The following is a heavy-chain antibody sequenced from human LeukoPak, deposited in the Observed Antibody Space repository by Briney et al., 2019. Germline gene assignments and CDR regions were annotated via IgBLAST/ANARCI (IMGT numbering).Heavy chain of an antibody. Sequence: GGSLRLSCAASGFTFSSYAMHWVRQAPGKGLEWVAVISYDGSNKYYADSVKGRFTISRDNSKNTLYLRMNSLRAEDTAVYYCAKTPIYCSSTSCYPITNWGQGTLVTVSS. D-gene: IGHD2-2*01. CDR1: GFTFSSYA. CDR2: ISYDGSNK. V-gene: IGHV3-30-3*02. J-gene: IGHJ4*02. CDR3: AKTPIYCSSTSCYPITN.